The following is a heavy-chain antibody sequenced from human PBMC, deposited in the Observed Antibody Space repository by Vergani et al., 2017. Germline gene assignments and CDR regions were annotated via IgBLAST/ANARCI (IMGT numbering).Heavy chain of an antibody. CDR2: IIPIFGTA. D-gene: IGHD2-2*01. V-gene: IGHV1-69*01. CDR3: AGSYCSSTSCPNIVHHAEYFQH. Sequence: QVQLVQSGAEVKKPGSSVKVSCKASGGTFSSYAISWVRQAPGQGLEWMGGIIPIFGTANYAQKFQGRVTITADESTSTAYMELSSLRSEDTAVYYCAGSYCSSTSCPNIVHHAEYFQHWGQGTLVTVSS. J-gene: IGHJ1*01. CDR1: GGTFSSYA.